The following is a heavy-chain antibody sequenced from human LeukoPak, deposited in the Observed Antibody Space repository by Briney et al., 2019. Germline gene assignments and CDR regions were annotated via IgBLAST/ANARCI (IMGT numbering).Heavy chain of an antibody. V-gene: IGHV3-23*01. J-gene: IGHJ1*01. Sequence: GGSLRLSCAASGFTFSSYATTWVRQAPGKGLEWVSAISGSGDSTYYADSVKGRFTTSRDNSKNTLYLQMNSLRADDTAVYYCAKDQGYYGSGSYKEYFQHWGQGTLVTVSS. CDR2: ISGSGDST. D-gene: IGHD3-10*01. CDR3: AKDQGYYGSGSYKEYFQH. CDR1: GFTFSSYA.